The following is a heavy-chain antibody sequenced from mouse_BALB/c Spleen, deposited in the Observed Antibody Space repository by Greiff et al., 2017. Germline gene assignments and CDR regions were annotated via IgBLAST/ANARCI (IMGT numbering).Heavy chain of an antibody. D-gene: IGHD3-2*01. CDR3: ASEDSSGSWFAY. V-gene: IGHV14-1*02. J-gene: IGHJ3*01. CDR1: GFNIKDYY. CDR2: IDPENGNT. Sequence: EVKLVESGAELVRPGALVKLSCKASGFNIKDYYMHWVKQRPEQGLEWIGWIDPENGNTIYDPKFQGKASITADTSSNTAYLQLSSLTSEDTAVYYCASEDSSGSWFAYWGQGTLVTVSA.